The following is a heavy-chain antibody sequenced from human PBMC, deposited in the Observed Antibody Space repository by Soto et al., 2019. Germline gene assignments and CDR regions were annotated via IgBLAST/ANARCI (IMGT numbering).Heavy chain of an antibody. CDR3: AKDWREGYDTEAYDI. CDR1: KFSFSNYG. J-gene: IGHJ3*02. D-gene: IGHD5-12*01. V-gene: IGHV3-30*18. Sequence: QLHLVESGGGVVQPGKSLRLSCAASKFSFSNYGMHWVRQAPGKGLEWVAVTTYDGGHTYNADSVKGRFTISRDNSKNMLYLQMSSLRIDDTAVYYCAKDWREGYDTEAYDIWGQGTEVTVSS. CDR2: TTYDGGHT.